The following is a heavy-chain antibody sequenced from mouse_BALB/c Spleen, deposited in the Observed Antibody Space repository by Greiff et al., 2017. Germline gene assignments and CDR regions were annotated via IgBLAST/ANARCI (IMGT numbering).Heavy chain of an antibody. CDR1: GFTFSSYG. CDR3: ARRRYGFAY. D-gene: IGHD2-14*01. CDR2: ISSGGSYT. J-gene: IGHJ3*01. Sequence: EVQLVESGGDLVKPGGSLKLSCAASGFTFSSYGMSWVRQTPDKRLEWVATISSGGSYTYYPDSVKGRFTISRDNAKNTLYLQMSSLKSEDTAMYYCARRRYGFAYWGQGTLVTVSA. V-gene: IGHV5-6*01.